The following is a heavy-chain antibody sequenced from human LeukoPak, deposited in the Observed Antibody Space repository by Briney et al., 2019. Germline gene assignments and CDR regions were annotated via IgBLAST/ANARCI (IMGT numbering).Heavy chain of an antibody. CDR1: GGSISSYY. J-gene: IGHJ4*02. CDR3: ERDEGYCSSTSCSAFDY. Sequence: SETLSLTCTVSGGSISSYYWSWIRQPPGKGLEWIGYIYYSGSTNYNPSLKSRVTISVDTSKNQFSLKLSSVTAADTAVYYCERDEGYCSSTSCSAFDYWGPGTMVTVSS. V-gene: IGHV4-59*01. D-gene: IGHD2-2*01. CDR2: IYYSGST.